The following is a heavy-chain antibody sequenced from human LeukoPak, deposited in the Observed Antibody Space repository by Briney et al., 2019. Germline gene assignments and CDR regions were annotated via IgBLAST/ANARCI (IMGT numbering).Heavy chain of an antibody. J-gene: IGHJ4*02. D-gene: IGHD6-13*01. V-gene: IGHV4-39*07. Sequence: SETLSLTCTVSGGSISSSSYYWGWIRQPPGKGLEWIGSIYYSGSTYYNPSLKSRVTISVDTSKNQFSLKLSSATAADTAVYYCASIPLAAAGPYYFDYWGQGTLVTVSS. CDR3: ASIPLAAAGPYYFDY. CDR1: GGSISSSSYY. CDR2: IYYSGST.